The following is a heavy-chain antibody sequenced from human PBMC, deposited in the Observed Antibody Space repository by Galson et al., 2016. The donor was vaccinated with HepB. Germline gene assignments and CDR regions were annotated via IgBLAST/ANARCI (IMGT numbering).Heavy chain of an antibody. Sequence: SLRLSCAASGFTFSDYFMSWIRQAPGKGLEWVSCTSRSGDTRYYADSVKGRFTISRDNAKNSLYLQMNSLRAEDTAVYYCATVGRGIDWYFDFWGRGTLVTASS. CDR2: TSRSGDTR. CDR1: GFTFSDYF. D-gene: IGHD3-10*01. J-gene: IGHJ2*01. V-gene: IGHV3-11*01. CDR3: ATVGRGIDWYFDF.